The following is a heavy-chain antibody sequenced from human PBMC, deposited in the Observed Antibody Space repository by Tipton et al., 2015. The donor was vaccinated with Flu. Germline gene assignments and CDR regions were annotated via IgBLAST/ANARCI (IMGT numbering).Heavy chain of an antibody. Sequence: SGFTFSSSAMSWVRQAPGKGLEWVSSISASGDSTYYAGSVKGQFTISRDNSKKTMYLQMNSLRAEGTAVYYCARVKSYWLNGLDVWGQGTTVTVSS. CDR1: GFTFSSSA. J-gene: IGHJ6*02. CDR3: ARVKSYWLNGLDV. D-gene: IGHD2-8*02. V-gene: IGHV3-23*01. CDR2: ISASGDST.